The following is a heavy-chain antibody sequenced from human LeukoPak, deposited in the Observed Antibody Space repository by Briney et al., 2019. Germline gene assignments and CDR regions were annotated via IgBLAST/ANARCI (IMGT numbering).Heavy chain of an antibody. Sequence: ASVKVSCKASGYTFTSYGISWVRQAPGQGLEWMGWISAYNGNTNYAQKLQGRVTMTTDTSTSTAYMELRSLRSDDTAVYYCARGTGYGSGSPSYYYYYMDVWGKGTTVTISS. CDR1: GYTFTSYG. CDR3: ARGTGYGSGSPSYYYYYMDV. V-gene: IGHV1-18*01. CDR2: ISAYNGNT. D-gene: IGHD3-10*01. J-gene: IGHJ6*03.